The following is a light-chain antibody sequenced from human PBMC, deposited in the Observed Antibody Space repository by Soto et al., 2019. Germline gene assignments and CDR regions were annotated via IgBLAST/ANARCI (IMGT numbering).Light chain of an antibody. CDR2: GAS. V-gene: IGKV3-20*01. CDR3: QQYGSSPPIT. CDR1: QTLSNSF. J-gene: IGKJ5*01. Sequence: EIVLTQSPGTLSLSPGERATLSCRAIQTLSNSFIAWYQQKPGQAPRLLIYGASTRATGIPARFSGSGSGTDFTLTINRLEPEDFAVYYCQQYGSSPPITFGPGTLLEI.